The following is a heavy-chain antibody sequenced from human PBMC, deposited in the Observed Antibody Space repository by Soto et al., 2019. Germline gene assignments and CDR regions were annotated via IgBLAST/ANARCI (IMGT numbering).Heavy chain of an antibody. V-gene: IGHV3-33*01. J-gene: IGHJ5*02. Sequence: PGGSLRLSCAASGFTFSSYGMHWVRQAPGKGLEWVAVIWYDGSNKYYADSVKGRFTISRDNSKNTLYLQMNSLRAEDTAVYYCARDRVVAATPWPSSYCPWFDPWGQGTLVTVSS. CDR2: IWYDGSNK. CDR1: GFTFSSYG. D-gene: IGHD2-15*01. CDR3: ARDRVVAATPWPSSYCPWFDP.